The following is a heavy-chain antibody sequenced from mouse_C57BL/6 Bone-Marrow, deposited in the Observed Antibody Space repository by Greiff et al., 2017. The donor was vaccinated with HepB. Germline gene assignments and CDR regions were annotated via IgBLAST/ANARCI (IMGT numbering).Heavy chain of an antibody. CDR1: GYTFTSYG. Sequence: VKVVESGAELARPGASVKLSCKASGYTFTSYGISWVKQRTGQGLEWIGEIYPRSGNTYYNEKFKGKATLTADKSSSTAYMELRSLTSEDSAVYFCARVLRSIAYWGQGTLVTVSA. D-gene: IGHD1-1*01. CDR3: ARVLRSIAY. J-gene: IGHJ3*01. V-gene: IGHV1-81*01. CDR2: IYPRSGNT.